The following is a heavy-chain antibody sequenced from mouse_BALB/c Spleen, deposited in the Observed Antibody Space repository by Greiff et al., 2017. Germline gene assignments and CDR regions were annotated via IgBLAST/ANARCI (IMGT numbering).Heavy chain of an antibody. CDR1: GYSITSGYY. V-gene: IGHV3-6*02. J-gene: IGHJ2*01. D-gene: IGHD1-2*01. Sequence: ESGPGLVKPSQSLSLTCSVTGYSITSGYYWNWIRQFPGNKLEWMGYISYDGSNNYNPSLKNRISITRDTSKNQFFLKLNSVTTEDTATYYCARGDYYGYYFDYWGQGTTLTVSS. CDR3: ARGDYYGYYFDY. CDR2: ISYDGSN.